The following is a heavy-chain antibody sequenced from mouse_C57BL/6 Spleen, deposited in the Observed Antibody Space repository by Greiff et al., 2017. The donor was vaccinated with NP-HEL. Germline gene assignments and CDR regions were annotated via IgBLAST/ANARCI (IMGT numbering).Heavy chain of an antibody. J-gene: IGHJ2*01. CDR3: AREELGHYFDY. CDR1: GYSITSGYY. V-gene: IGHV3-6*01. Sequence: VQLQQSGPGLVKPSQSLSLTCSVTGYSITSGYYWNWIRQFPGNNLEWMGYISYDGSNNYNPSLKNRISITRDTSKNQFFLKLNSVTTEDTATYYCAREELGHYFDYWGQGTTLTVSS. D-gene: IGHD4-1*01. CDR2: ISYDGSN.